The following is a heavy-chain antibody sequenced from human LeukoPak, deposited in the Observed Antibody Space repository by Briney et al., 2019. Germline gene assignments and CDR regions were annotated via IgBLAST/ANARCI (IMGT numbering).Heavy chain of an antibody. J-gene: IGHJ4*02. CDR3: ARHRFRSDYFDY. CDR2: IYYSGST. D-gene: IGHD3-10*01. V-gene: IGHV4-59*08. Sequence: SETLSLTCMDSGCSLSSYYWSWLRQPPGKGREWIGYIYYSGSTNYNPSLKSRVTISVDTSKNQFSLKLSSVTAADTAVYYCARHRFRSDYFDYWGQGTLVTVSP. CDR1: GCSLSSYY.